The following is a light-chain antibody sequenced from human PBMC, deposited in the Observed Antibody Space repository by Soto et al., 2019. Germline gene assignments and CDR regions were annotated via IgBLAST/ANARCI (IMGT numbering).Light chain of an antibody. J-gene: IGKJ1*01. Sequence: EIVLTQSPDTLSLSPGERATLSCRASQSVFNKYLAWYQQKPGQAPRLLIYSASRRATDIPDRFSGSGSGTDFTLTISRLEPEDSAVYYCQQYGSSPRTFGQGTKVEIK. CDR2: SAS. CDR3: QQYGSSPRT. V-gene: IGKV3-20*01. CDR1: QSVFNKY.